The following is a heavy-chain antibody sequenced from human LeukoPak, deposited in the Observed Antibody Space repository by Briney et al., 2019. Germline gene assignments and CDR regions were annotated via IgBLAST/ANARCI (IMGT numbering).Heavy chain of an antibody. CDR3: ARDFSGVTIFGVVIYYMDV. V-gene: IGHV4-34*01. Sequence: SETLSLTCAVYGGSLSGYYWSWIRQPPGKGLEWIGEVTRSGRANSNPSLKSRVTMSLDTAKNQFSLSLSSVTAADTAVYYCARDFSGVTIFGVVIYYMDVWGKGTTVTVSS. D-gene: IGHD3-3*01. CDR1: GGSLSGYY. J-gene: IGHJ6*03. CDR2: VTRSGRA.